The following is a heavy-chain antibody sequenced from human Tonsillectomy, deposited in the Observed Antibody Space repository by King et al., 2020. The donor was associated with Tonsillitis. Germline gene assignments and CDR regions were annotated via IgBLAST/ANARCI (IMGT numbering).Heavy chain of an antibody. D-gene: IGHD3-22*01. CDR2: IYYSGST. V-gene: IGHV4-39*01. J-gene: IGHJ4*02. Sequence: QLQESGPGLVKPSETLSLTCTVSGGSISSSSYYWGWIRQPPGKGLEWIGSIYYSGSTSYNPSLKSRVTISVDTSKNQFSLKLSSVTAADTAVYYCARRPTYYYDTSGPDYWGQGTLVTVSS. CDR1: GGSISSSSYY. CDR3: ARRPTYYYDTSGPDY.